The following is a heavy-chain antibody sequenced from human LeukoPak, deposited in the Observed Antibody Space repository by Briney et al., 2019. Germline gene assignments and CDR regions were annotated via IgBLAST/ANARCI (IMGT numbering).Heavy chain of an antibody. J-gene: IGHJ5*02. CDR3: ARDSSGWYHWFDP. Sequence: GGSLRLSCAASGFTFSSYWMSWVRQAPGKGLEWVSYISSSSSTIYYADSVKGRFTISRDNAKNSLYLQMNSLRVEDTAVYYCARDSSGWYHWFDPWGQGTLVTVSS. CDR2: ISSSSSTI. V-gene: IGHV3-48*01. CDR1: GFTFSSYW. D-gene: IGHD6-19*01.